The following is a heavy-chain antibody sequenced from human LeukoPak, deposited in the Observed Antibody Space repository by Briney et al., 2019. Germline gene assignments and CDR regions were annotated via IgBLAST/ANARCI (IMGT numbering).Heavy chain of an antibody. V-gene: IGHV4-4*02. CDR3: AREGGPYRPLDY. J-gene: IGHJ4*02. Sequence: SETLSLTCGVFGGSITNTNYWTWVRQPPGKGLEWIGEVNLQGSTNYNPSLMGRVAISVDKSENHISLQLTSVTAADTAVYYCAREGGPYRPLDYSGQGTLVTVSS. CDR1: GGSITNTNY. CDR2: VNLQGST.